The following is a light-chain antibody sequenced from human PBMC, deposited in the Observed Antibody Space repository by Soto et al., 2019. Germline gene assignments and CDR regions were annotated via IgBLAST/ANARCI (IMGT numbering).Light chain of an antibody. V-gene: IGKV3-20*01. Sequence: EIVMTQSPGTLSLSPGERATLSCRASQSVRSSYFAWYQQKPGQAPRLLIFGASTRAPGIPDRFSGSGSGPDFTLTISSLQPEDFATYYCQQSYSSPPTFGQGTKVDIK. CDR1: QSVRSSY. J-gene: IGKJ1*01. CDR3: QQSYSSPPT. CDR2: GAS.